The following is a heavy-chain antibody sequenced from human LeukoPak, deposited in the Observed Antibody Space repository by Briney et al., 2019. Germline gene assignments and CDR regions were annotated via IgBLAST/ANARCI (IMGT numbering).Heavy chain of an antibody. J-gene: IGHJ4*02. CDR2: IYPADSDT. D-gene: IGHD5-24*01. Sequence: SGESLKISCKGSGYSFPNYWIGWLRQMPGQGQEWMRIIYPADSDTRYSPSFQGQVTISADKSINTAYLQWTSLKASDTAMYYCARRKGDGYNSPFDYWGQGTLVTVSS. CDR1: GYSFPNYW. CDR3: ARRKGDGYNSPFDY. V-gene: IGHV5-51*01.